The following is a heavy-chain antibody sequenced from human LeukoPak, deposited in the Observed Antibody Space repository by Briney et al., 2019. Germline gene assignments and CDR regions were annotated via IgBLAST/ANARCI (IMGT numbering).Heavy chain of an antibody. CDR2: ITWNGGST. CDR3: ARGGGSIRHSYYYYVDV. V-gene: IGHV3-20*04. Sequence: GGSLRLSCAASAFTFSTYAMSWVRQAPGKGLEWVSGITWNGGSTDYAASVKGRFTISRDNAKNSLYLRMNSLRDEDTALYYCARGGGSIRHSYYYYVDVWGKGTSVTVSS. D-gene: IGHD2-15*01. J-gene: IGHJ6*03. CDR1: AFTFSTYA.